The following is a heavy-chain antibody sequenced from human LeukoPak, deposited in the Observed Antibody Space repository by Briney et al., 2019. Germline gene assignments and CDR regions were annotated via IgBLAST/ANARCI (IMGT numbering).Heavy chain of an antibody. V-gene: IGHV1-46*01. J-gene: IGHJ5*02. CDR2: INPSGGST. CDR1: GYTFTSYY. CDR3: ARGAKGQLVRFNWFDP. Sequence: ASVKVSCKASGYTFTSYYMHWVRQAPGQGLEWMGIINPSGGSTSYAQKFQGRVTMTRDMSTSTVYMELSSLRSEDTAVYYCARGAKGQLVRFNWFDPWGQGTLVTVSS. D-gene: IGHD6-6*01.